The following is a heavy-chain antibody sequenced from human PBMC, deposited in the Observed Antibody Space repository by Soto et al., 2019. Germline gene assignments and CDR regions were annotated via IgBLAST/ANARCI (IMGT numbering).Heavy chain of an antibody. V-gene: IGHV3-30-3*01. D-gene: IGHD6-19*01. CDR1: GFTFSSYA. J-gene: IGHJ4*02. Sequence: QVQLVESGGGVVQPGRSLRLSCAASGFTFSSYAMHWVRQAPGKGLEWVAVISYDGSNKYYADSVKGRFTISRGNSKKMLYLQMNSLRAEDTAVYYCASETLAVVYYFDYWGQGTLVTVSS. CDR3: ASETLAVVYYFDY. CDR2: ISYDGSNK.